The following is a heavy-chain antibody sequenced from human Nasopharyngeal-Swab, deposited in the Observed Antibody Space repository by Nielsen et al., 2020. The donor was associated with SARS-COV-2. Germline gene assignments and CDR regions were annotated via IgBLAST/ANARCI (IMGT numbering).Heavy chain of an antibody. D-gene: IGHD3-16*01. CDR3: ARRVARAPRHEGDYYYGMDV. Sequence: SQAPGKGREWIGSIYYSGSTYYNPSLKSRVTISVDTSKNQFSLKLSSVTAADTAVYYYARRVARAPRHEGDYYYGMDVWGQGTTVTVSS. CDR2: IYYSGST. J-gene: IGHJ6*02. V-gene: IGHV4-39*01.